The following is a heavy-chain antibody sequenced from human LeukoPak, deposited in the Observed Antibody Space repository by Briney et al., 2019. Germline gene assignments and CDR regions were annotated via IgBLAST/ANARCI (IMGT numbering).Heavy chain of an antibody. CDR1: GYTFTGYY. D-gene: IGHD2-2*01. CDR3: VVPAATDSFDY. CDR2: INPNSGGT. J-gene: IGHJ4*02. Sequence: GASVKVSCKAYGYTFTGYYMHWVRQAPGQGLEWMGWINPNSGGTNYAQKFQGRVTMTRDTSISTAYMELSRLRSDDTAVYYCVVPAATDSFDYWGQGTLVTVSS. V-gene: IGHV1-2*02.